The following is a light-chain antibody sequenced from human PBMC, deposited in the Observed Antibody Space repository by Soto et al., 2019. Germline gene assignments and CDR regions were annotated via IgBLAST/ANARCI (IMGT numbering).Light chain of an antibody. CDR2: DVS. CDR1: SSDVGGYNY. Sequence: QSVLTQPASVSGSPGQSITISCTGTSSDVGGYNYVSWYQQHPGKAPKLMIYDVSNRPSGVSNRFSGSKSGNTASLTISGPQAEDAADYYYSSYTSSSAVLFGGGTKLTVL. CDR3: SSYTSSSAVL. V-gene: IGLV2-14*01. J-gene: IGLJ2*01.